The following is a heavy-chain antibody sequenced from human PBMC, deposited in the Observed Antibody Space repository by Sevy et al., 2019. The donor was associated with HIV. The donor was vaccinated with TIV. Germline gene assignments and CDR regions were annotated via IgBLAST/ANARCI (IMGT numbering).Heavy chain of an antibody. CDR1: GFTFSAYW. D-gene: IGHD3-16*01. V-gene: IGHV3-7*01. CDR3: AQETVGRFDS. J-gene: IGHJ4*02. CDR2: IKSDGSDK. Sequence: GGSLRLSCAASGFTFSAYWMNWVRQAPGKGLEWVANIKSDGSDKHYVDSVEGRFTMSRDNAKNSLYLQMNSLRVEGTAVYYCAQETVGRFDSWGQGTLVTVSS.